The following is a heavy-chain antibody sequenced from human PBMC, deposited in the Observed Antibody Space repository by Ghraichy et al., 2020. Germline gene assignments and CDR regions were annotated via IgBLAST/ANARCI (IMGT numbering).Heavy chain of an antibody. Sequence: GGSLRLSCAVSEFTFDGYPMTWVRQAPGKGLEWVSLFSADGRSTFYADSVQGRFTISRDKSKRTLYLQMNSLRADDTAVYYCAKEGGRLGEGAFDVWGQGTKVTVSS. V-gene: IGHV3-23*01. CDR3: AKEGGRLGEGAFDV. D-gene: IGHD3-10*01. CDR1: EFTFDGYP. J-gene: IGHJ3*01. CDR2: FSADGRST.